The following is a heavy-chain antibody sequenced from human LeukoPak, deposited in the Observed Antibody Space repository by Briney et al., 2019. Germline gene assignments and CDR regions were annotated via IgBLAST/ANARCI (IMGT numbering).Heavy chain of an antibody. D-gene: IGHD1-7*01. CDR2: ISSSSSYI. CDR1: GFTFSSYS. V-gene: IGHV3-21*01. J-gene: IGHJ6*03. Sequence: GGSLRLSCAASGFTFSSYSMNWVRQAPGKGLEWVSSISSSSSYIYYADSVKGRFTISRDNAKNSLYLQMNSLRAEDTAVYYCARAGDWNYGNYYYYMDVWGKGTTVTVSS. CDR3: ARAGDWNYGNYYYYMDV.